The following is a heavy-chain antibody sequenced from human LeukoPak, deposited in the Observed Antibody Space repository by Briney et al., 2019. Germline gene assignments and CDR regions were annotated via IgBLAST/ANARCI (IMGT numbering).Heavy chain of an antibody. Sequence: GGSLRLSCAAPGFTFSSYAMSWVRQAPGKGLEWVSIISGSGGRTSHADSVKGRFTISRDNSKNTLYLQANSLRAEDSAVYYCAKAMEDGNADRFDYWGQGTLVTVSS. V-gene: IGHV3-23*01. CDR1: GFTFSSYA. CDR3: AKAMEDGNADRFDY. J-gene: IGHJ4*02. D-gene: IGHD3-3*01. CDR2: ISGSGGRT.